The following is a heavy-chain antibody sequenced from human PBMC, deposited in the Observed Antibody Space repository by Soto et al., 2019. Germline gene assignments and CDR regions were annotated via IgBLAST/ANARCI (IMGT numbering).Heavy chain of an antibody. CDR3: AREGSSGYYPSY. V-gene: IGHV4-30-4*01. Sequence: PSETLSLTCTVSGGSISSGDYYWSWIRQPPGKGLEWIGYIYYSGSTYYNPSLKSRVTISVDTSKNQFSLKLSSVTAADTAVYYCAREGSSGYYPSYWGEGTLVTVT. J-gene: IGHJ4*02. D-gene: IGHD3-22*01. CDR1: GGSISSGDYY. CDR2: IYYSGST.